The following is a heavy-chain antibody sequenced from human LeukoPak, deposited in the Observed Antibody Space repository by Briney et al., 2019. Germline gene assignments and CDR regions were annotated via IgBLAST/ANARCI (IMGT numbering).Heavy chain of an antibody. D-gene: IGHD5-24*01. CDR1: GYTLTELS. CDR3: ATVVAEMATISFFDY. CDR2: FDPEDGET. Sequence: ASVKVSCKVSGYTLTELSMHWVRQAPGKGLEWMGGFDPEDGETIYAQKFQGRVTMTEDTSTDTAYMELSSLRSEDTAVYYCATVVAEMATISFFDYWGQGTLVTVSS. J-gene: IGHJ4*02. V-gene: IGHV1-24*01.